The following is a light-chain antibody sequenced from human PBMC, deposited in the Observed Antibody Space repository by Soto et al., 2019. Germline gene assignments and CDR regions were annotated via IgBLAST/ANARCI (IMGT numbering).Light chain of an antibody. Sequence: DIVMTQSPDSLAVSLGERATINCKSSQSVLYNSNNKNCLAWYQQKPGQPPKLLIYWASTRESGVPDRFSGSGSGTDFTLAISSLQAEDVAVYYCQQYYSTPYTFGQGTKLEIK. CDR2: WAS. V-gene: IGKV4-1*01. CDR3: QQYYSTPYT. J-gene: IGKJ2*01. CDR1: QSVLYNSNNKNC.